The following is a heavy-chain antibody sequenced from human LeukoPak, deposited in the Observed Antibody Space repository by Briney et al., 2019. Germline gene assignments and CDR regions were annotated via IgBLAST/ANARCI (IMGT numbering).Heavy chain of an antibody. CDR3: ARGGAARPDY. V-gene: IGHV3-48*04. Sequence: GGSLRLSCAASGFTFSSYGMNWVRQAPGTGLQWVSYISSGRPTINYADSVRGRFTVSRDNAKSSLYLQMNNPRVEDTAVYYCARGGAARPDYWGQGTLVTVSS. D-gene: IGHD6-6*01. J-gene: IGHJ4*02. CDR1: GFTFSSYG. CDR2: ISSGRPTI.